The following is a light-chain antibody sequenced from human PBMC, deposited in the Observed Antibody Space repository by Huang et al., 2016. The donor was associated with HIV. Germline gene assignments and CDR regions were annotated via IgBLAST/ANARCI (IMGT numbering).Light chain of an antibody. CDR3: QQYYASPQT. J-gene: IGKJ1*01. CDR2: WAS. Sequence: DIVMAQSPVSLAVSLGERATLTCRSSQSVFSTSTNQDDLAWFQQKPGQPPKLLLFWASTREVGVPDRFSGSGSGTHFTLTIANLEADDAAIYYCQQYYASPQTFGQGTRV. V-gene: IGKV4-1*01. CDR1: QSVFSTSTNQDD.